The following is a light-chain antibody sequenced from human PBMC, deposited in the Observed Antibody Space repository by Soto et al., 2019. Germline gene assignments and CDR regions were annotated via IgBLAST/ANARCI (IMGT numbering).Light chain of an antibody. J-gene: IGKJ1*01. V-gene: IGKV3D-7*01. Sequence: PGERVTLSCRASQSVSSSYLTWYQQKPGQAPRLLIYGASTRATGIPARFSGSGSGTDFTLTISSLQPEDFALYYCQQDYNLLWTFGQGTKVDIK. CDR1: QSVSSSY. CDR2: GAS. CDR3: QQDYNLLWT.